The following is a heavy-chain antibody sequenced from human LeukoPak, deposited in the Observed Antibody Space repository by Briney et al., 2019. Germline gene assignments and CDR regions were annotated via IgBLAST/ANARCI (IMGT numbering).Heavy chain of an antibody. Sequence: ASVKVSCKASGYTFTGYYMHWVRQAPGQGLEWMGWINPNSGGTNYAQKFQGRVTMTRDTSISTAYMELSRLRPDDTAVYYCARDDGGYEAYFDYWGQGTLVTVSS. J-gene: IGHJ4*02. D-gene: IGHD5-12*01. CDR1: GYTFTGYY. CDR3: ARDDGGYEAYFDY. CDR2: INPNSGGT. V-gene: IGHV1-2*02.